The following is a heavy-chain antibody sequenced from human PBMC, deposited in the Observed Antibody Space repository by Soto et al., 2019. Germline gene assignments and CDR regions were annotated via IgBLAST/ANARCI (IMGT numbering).Heavy chain of an antibody. CDR1: GFTFSNAW. CDR3: TTDDIVVVVATYYYYGMDV. CDR2: IKSKTDGGTT. J-gene: IGHJ6*02. Sequence: GGSLRLSCAASGFTFSNAWMNWVRQAPGKGLEWVGRIKSKTDGGTTDYAAPVKGRFTISRDDSKNTLYLQMNSLKTEDTAVYYCTTDDIVVVVATYYYYGMDVWGQGTTVTVSS. D-gene: IGHD2-15*01. V-gene: IGHV3-15*07.